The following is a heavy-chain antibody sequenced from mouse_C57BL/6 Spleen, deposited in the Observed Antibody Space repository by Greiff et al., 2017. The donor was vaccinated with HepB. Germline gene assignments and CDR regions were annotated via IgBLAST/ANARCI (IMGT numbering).Heavy chain of an antibody. CDR2: ISYSGST. V-gene: IGHV3-1*01. D-gene: IGHD3-3*01. Sequence: EVMLVESGPGMVKPSQSLSLTCTVTGYSITSGYDWHWIRHFPGNKLEWMGYISYSGSTNYNPSLKSRISITHDTSKNHFFLKLNSVTTEDTATYYCARRQLRPWYFDVWGTGTTVTVSS. CDR3: ARRQLRPWYFDV. J-gene: IGHJ1*03. CDR1: GYSITSGYD.